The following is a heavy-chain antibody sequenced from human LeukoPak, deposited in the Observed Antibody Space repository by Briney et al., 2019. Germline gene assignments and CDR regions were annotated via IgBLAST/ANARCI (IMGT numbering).Heavy chain of an antibody. CDR3: AREGDSGSVGWFDP. V-gene: IGHV4-61*02. J-gene: IGHJ5*02. Sequence: SETLSLTCTVSGGSVSSGYYYWSWIRQPAGKGLEWIGRIYTSGSTNYNPSLKSRVTISVDTSKNQFSLKLSSVTAADTAVYYCAREGDSGSVGWFDPWGQGTLVTVSS. D-gene: IGHD6-13*01. CDR2: IYTSGST. CDR1: GGSVSSGYYY.